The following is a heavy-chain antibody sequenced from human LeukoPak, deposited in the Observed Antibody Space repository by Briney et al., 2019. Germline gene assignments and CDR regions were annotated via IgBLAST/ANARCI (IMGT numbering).Heavy chain of an antibody. Sequence: SETLSLTCTVSGGSISSYYWSWIRQPPGKGLGWIGEINHSGATNYNPSLKSRVTISVDTSKNQFSLKLSSVTAADTAVYYCASSRFGVVTPWITRMDVWGQGTTVTVSS. V-gene: IGHV4-34*01. CDR1: GGSISSYY. J-gene: IGHJ6*02. D-gene: IGHD3-3*02. CDR3: ASSRFGVVTPWITRMDV. CDR2: INHSGAT.